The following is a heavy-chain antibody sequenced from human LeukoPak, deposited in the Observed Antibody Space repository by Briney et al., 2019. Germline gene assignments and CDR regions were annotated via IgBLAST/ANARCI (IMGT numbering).Heavy chain of an antibody. V-gene: IGHV4-61*02. D-gene: IGHD6-19*01. J-gene: IGHJ3*02. Sequence: SSQTLSLTCTVSGGSISSGSYYWSWIRQPAGKGLEWIGRIYTSGSTNYNPSLKSRVTISVDTSKNQFSLKLSSVTAADTAVYYCARSIRGIHSSGWYYAFDIWGQGTMVTVSS. CDR1: GGSISSGSYY. CDR3: ARSIRGIHSSGWYYAFDI. CDR2: IYTSGST.